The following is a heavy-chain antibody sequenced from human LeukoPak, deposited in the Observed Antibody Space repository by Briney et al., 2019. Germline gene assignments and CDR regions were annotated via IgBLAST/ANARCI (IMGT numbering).Heavy chain of an antibody. CDR2: INSDGSGT. D-gene: IGHD2-21*01. CDR1: GFTFKNFW. V-gene: IGHV3-74*01. J-gene: IGHJ2*01. Sequence: GGSLRLSCAASGFTFKNFWIHWVRQAPGKGLVWVSRINSDGSGTSYADSVKGRFTISRDNAKNTLYLQMTSLRVEDTAVYYCASGFPVAAADWYFDLWGRGTLVTVSS. CDR3: ASGFPVAAADWYFDL.